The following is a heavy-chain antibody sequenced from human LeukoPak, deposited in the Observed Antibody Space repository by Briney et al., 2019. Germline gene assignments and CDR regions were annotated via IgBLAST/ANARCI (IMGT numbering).Heavy chain of an antibody. J-gene: IGHJ3*02. V-gene: IGHV1-18*01. CDR3: ASKGYCSSTSCHRYAFDI. CDR1: GYTFTSYG. CDR2: ISAYNGNT. D-gene: IGHD2-2*01. Sequence: ASVKVSCKASGYTFTSYGISWVRQAPGQGLEWMGWISAYNGNTNYAQKLQGRVTMTTDTSTSTAYMELRSLRSDDTAVYYCASKGYCSSTSCHRYAFDIWGQGTMVTVSS.